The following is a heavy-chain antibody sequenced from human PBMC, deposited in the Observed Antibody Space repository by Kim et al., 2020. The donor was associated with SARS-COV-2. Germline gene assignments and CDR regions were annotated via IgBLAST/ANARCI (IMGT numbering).Heavy chain of an antibody. D-gene: IGHD3-22*01. J-gene: IGHJ4*02. CDR3: RGYYYDSSGSPFDY. Sequence: SPSLKSRVTISVDTSKNQFSLKLSSVTAADTAVYYCRGYYYDSSGSPFDYWGQGTLVTVSS. V-gene: IGHV4-39*01.